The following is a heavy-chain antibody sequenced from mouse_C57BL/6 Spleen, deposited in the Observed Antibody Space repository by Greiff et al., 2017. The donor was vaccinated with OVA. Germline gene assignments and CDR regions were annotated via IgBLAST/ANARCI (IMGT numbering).Heavy chain of an antibody. D-gene: IGHD4-1*01. CDR1: GYTFTDYY. V-gene: IGHV1-76*01. J-gene: IGHJ2*01. CDR2: IYPGSGNT. CDR3: ARWEEPYYFDY. Sequence: VQLQESGAELVRPGASVKLSCKASGYTFTDYYINWVKQRPGQGLEWIARIYPGSGNTYYNEKFKGKATLTAEKSSSTAYMQLSSLTSEDSAVYFCARWEEPYYFDYWGQGTTLTVSS.